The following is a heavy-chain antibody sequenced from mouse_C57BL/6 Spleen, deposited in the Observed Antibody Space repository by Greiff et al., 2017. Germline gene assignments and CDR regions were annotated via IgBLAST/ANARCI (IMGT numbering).Heavy chain of an antibody. CDR1: GYTFTDYE. Sequence: VQLQQSGAELVRPGASVTLSCKASGYTFTDYEMHWVKQTPVHGLEWIGAFDPETGGTAYNQKFKGKAILTADKSSSTAYMERRSLTSEGSAVYYCTRVITSYYFDYWGQGTTLTVSS. CDR2: FDPETGGT. D-gene: IGHD1-1*01. CDR3: TRVITSYYFDY. V-gene: IGHV1-15*01. J-gene: IGHJ2*01.